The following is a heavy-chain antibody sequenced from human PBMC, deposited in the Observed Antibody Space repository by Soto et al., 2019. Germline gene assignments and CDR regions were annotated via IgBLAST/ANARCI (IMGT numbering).Heavy chain of an antibody. CDR1: GDSISSYF. J-gene: IGHJ5*02. CDR2: VYHSGST. D-gene: IGHD3-10*01. CDR3: ARHWRSITMAMGWFDP. V-gene: IGHV4-59*08. Sequence: SSETMSLTCTVSGDSISSYFWSWIRQPPGKGLEWIGCVYHSGSTNYSPSLKRRVSISVDTSKNQFSLKLTSVTAADTAVYYCARHWRSITMAMGWFDPCGQGTLVTVSS.